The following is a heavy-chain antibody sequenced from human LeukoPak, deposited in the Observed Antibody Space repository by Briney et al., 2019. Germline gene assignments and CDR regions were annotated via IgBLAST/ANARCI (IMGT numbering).Heavy chain of an antibody. D-gene: IGHD5-12*01. Sequence: GGSLRLSCAASGFAFSSYSMNWVRQAPGKGLEWVSSVSRRSSFIFYADSVQGRFTVSRDDAKDSLFLQMNGLRAEDTAVYYCARVSDAYDYFFDYWGQGTLVTVSS. CDR2: VSRRSSFI. CDR1: GFAFSSYS. V-gene: IGHV3-21*01. J-gene: IGHJ4*02. CDR3: ARVSDAYDYFFDY.